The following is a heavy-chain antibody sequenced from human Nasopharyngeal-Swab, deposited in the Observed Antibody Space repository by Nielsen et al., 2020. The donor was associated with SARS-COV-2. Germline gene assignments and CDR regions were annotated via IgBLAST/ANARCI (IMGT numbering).Heavy chain of an antibody. CDR1: GFTFSDYY. J-gene: IGHJ4*02. Sequence: LSLTCAASGFTFSDYYMSWIRQAPGKGLEWVSYISSSGSTIYYADSVKGRFTISRDNAKNSLYLQMNSLRAEDTAVYYCAREHDGDFLSGFEYWGQGTLVTVSS. CDR3: AREHDGDFLSGFEY. D-gene: IGHD4-17*01. V-gene: IGHV3-11*04. CDR2: ISSSGSTI.